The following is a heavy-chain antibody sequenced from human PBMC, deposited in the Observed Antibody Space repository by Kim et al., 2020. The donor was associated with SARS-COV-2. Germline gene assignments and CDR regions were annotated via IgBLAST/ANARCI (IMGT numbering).Heavy chain of an antibody. V-gene: IGHV3-23*03. J-gene: IGHJ4*02. Sequence: GGSLRLSCAASGFTFSSYAMSWVRQAPGKGLEWVSVIYSGGSSTYYADSVKGRFTISRDNSKNTLYLQMNSLRTEDTAVYYCAKDLYIYGDKKLSGFDYWGQGTLVTVSS. CDR2: IYSGGSST. CDR1: GFTFSSYA. D-gene: IGHD4-17*01. CDR3: AKDLYIYGDKKLSGFDY.